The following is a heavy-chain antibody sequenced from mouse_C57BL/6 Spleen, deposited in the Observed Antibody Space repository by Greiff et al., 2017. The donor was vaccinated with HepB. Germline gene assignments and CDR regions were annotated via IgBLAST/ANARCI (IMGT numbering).Heavy chain of an antibody. Sequence: QVQLQQPGAELVKPGASLKVSCKASGYTFTSYWMHWVRQRPGQGLEWIGRIHHSDSDTNYNQNFKGKATLTVDKSSSTSYMQISRLTSEDSAVYYCAKGKGYFDVWGTGTMVTVSA. V-gene: IGHV1-74*01. CDR2: IHHSDSDT. J-gene: IGHJ1*03. CDR3: AKGKGYFDV. CDR1: GYTFTSYW.